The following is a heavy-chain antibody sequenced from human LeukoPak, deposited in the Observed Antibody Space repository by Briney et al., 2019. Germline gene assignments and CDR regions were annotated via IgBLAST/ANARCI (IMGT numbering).Heavy chain of an antibody. CDR2: ISWNSGSI. CDR1: GFTFDNYA. J-gene: IGHJ4*02. Sequence: GRSLRLSCAASGFTFDNYAMHWVRQAPGKGLEWVSGISWNSGSIGYADSVKGRFTISRDNAKNSLYLQMNSLRAEDTALYYCAKEGDYYDSSGYLDYWGQGTLVTVSS. V-gene: IGHV3-9*01. D-gene: IGHD3-22*01. CDR3: AKEGDYYDSSGYLDY.